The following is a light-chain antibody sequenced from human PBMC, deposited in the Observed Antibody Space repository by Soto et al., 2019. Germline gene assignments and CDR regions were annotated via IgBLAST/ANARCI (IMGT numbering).Light chain of an antibody. CDR3: QQYYIYAT. J-gene: IGKJ1*01. CDR2: RSS. Sequence: DSQMTKSPATLSASVGERVTITCRASQTISNCLTWYQQRPGNAPKLLIYRSSILQNGGPSRSSGSGSGTEFTLTISSLQPDGFAYYYCQQYYIYATFGQGTRVEI. V-gene: IGKV1-5*03. CDR1: QTISNC.